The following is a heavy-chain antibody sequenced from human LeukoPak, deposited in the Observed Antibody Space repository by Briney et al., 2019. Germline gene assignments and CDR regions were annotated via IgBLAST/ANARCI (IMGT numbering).Heavy chain of an antibody. CDR2: SSAAGGST. CDR3: ARDRSGGNYATSEY. V-gene: IGHV3-23*01. D-gene: IGHD1-26*01. Sequence: GGSLEPSGAASDLPFRNYAISWFGQAPGRGWEGALASSAAGGSTYYADSVKGRFTFSRDNAKNTLYVQMNSLRAEDTAVYYCARDRSGGNYATSEYWGQGTLVTVSS. CDR1: DLPFRNYA. J-gene: IGHJ4*02.